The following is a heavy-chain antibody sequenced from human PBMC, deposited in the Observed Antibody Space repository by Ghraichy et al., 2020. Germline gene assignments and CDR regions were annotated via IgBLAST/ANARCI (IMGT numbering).Heavy chain of an antibody. V-gene: IGHV4-39*01. D-gene: IGHD6-19*01. J-gene: IGHJ5*02. CDR1: GVSISSTSYY. Sequence: SETLSLTCAVSGVSISSTSYYWGWIRQPPGKGLEWIASVYYSGSAYYNPSLKSRVTISADTSKNQFSLRLSSVTATDTAVYFCTKLSEQWLGGWFDHWGQGTLVTVSS. CDR2: VYYSGSA. CDR3: TKLSEQWLGGWFDH.